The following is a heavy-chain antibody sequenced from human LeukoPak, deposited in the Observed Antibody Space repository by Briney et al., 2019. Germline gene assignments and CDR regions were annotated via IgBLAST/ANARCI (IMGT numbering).Heavy chain of an antibody. Sequence: SATLSLTCTVSGGSLSSYYWSWIRQPPGKGPEWIGYIYYTGSTNYKPSLKSRVTTSIDTSKNQFSLKLSSVTAADTAVYYCARGGVYASGSSWHGGVYSIDYWGQGTLVTVSS. CDR2: IYYTGST. D-gene: IGHD6-13*01. CDR1: GGSLSSYY. CDR3: ARGGVYASGSSWHGGVYSIDY. J-gene: IGHJ4*02. V-gene: IGHV4-59*01.